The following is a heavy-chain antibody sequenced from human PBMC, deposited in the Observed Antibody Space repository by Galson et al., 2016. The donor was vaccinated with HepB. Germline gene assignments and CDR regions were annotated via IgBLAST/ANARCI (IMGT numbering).Heavy chain of an antibody. Sequence: SVKVSCKASGYTFTSYGTSWVRQAPGQGLEWMGWISTYNGKTNHAQKFQGRVTMTTDTSTGTVYMELRSLRSDDTAVYYCARIELGDRSDNDYLGLGVMDYWGQGTLVTVSS. CDR1: GYTFTSYG. CDR2: ISTYNGKT. J-gene: IGHJ4*02. D-gene: IGHD3-22*01. CDR3: ARIELGDRSDNDYLGLGVMDY. V-gene: IGHV1-18*01.